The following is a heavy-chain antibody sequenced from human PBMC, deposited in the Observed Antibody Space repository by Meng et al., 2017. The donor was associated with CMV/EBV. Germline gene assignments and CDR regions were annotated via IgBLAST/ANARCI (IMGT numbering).Heavy chain of an antibody. D-gene: IGHD6-6*01. CDR2: INPNSGGT. J-gene: IGHJ4*02. CDR3: ARARDSSSSGDFDY. Sequence: KASGYTCTGYYMHWVRQAPGQGLEWMGWINPNSGGTNYAQKFQGWVTMTRDTSISTAYMELSRLRPDDTAVYYCARARDSSSSGDFDYWGQGTLVTVSS. V-gene: IGHV1-2*04. CDR1: GYTCTGYY.